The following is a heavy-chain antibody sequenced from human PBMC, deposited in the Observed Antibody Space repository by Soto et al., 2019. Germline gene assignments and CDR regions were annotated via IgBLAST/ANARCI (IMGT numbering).Heavy chain of an antibody. Sequence: GGSLRLSCAASGFTFRTYGVTWVRQAPGKWLEWVSGISGSGGERYYGDSGEGRFSISRDNSENTLFLQMHSLRAEDTAIYYCARDTLNDSGSFDYWGQGXLVTVYS. D-gene: IGHD6-19*01. V-gene: IGHV3-23*01. CDR1: GFTFRTYG. CDR2: ISGSGGER. J-gene: IGHJ4*02. CDR3: ARDTLNDSGSFDY.